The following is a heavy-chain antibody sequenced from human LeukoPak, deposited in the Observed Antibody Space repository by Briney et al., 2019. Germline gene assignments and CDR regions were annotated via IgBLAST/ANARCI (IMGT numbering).Heavy chain of an antibody. Sequence: GGSLRLSCAASGFTFTRYTMNWVRQAPGKGLEWVSSIGSSSTFIYYADSVEGRFTISRDNAKNSLFLQMNSPRADDTAVYYCAKAHPGFDYWGQGTLVTVSS. V-gene: IGHV3-21*01. J-gene: IGHJ4*02. CDR1: GFTFTRYT. CDR2: IGSSSTFI. CDR3: AKAHPGFDY.